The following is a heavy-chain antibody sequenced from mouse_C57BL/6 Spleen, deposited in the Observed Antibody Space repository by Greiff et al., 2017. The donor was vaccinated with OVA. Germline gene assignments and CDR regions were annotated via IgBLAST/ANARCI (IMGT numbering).Heavy chain of an antibody. CDR3: ARRIYGSSPDY. V-gene: IGHV1-50*01. J-gene: IGHJ2*01. Sequence: QVQLKQPGAELVKPGASVKLSCKASGYTFTSYWMQWVKQRPGQGLEWIGEIDPSDSYTNYNQKFKGKATLTVDTSSSTAYMQLSSLTSEDSAVYYCARRIYGSSPDYWGQGTTLTVSS. CDR2: IDPSDSYT. D-gene: IGHD1-1*01. CDR1: GYTFTSYW.